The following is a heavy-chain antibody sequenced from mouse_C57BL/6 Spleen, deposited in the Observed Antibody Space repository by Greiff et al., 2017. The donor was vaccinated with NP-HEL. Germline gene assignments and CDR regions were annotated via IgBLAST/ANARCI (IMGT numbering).Heavy chain of an antibody. D-gene: IGHD3-2*02. Sequence: VQLQQSGPELVKPGASVKISCKASGYTFTDYYINWVKQRPGQGLEWIGWIFPGSGSTYYTEKFKGKATLTVDKSSSTAYMLLSSLTSEDSAVYFCARAGGTAQALFDYWGQGTTLTVSS. CDR2: IFPGSGST. V-gene: IGHV1-75*01. CDR1: GYTFTDYY. CDR3: ARAGGTAQALFDY. J-gene: IGHJ2*01.